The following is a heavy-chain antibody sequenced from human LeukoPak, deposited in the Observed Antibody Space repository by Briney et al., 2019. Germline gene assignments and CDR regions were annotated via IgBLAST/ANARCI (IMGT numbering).Heavy chain of an antibody. CDR3: AKDIAPAATYGMDV. Sequence: PGRSLRLSCAASGFTFSSYGMHWVRQAPGKGLEWVAVISYDGSNKYYADSVKGRFTISRDNAKNSLYLQMNSLRAEDTALYYCAKDIAPAATYGMDVWGQGTTVTVSS. CDR1: GFTFSSYG. CDR2: ISYDGSNK. J-gene: IGHJ6*02. D-gene: IGHD2-2*01. V-gene: IGHV3-30*18.